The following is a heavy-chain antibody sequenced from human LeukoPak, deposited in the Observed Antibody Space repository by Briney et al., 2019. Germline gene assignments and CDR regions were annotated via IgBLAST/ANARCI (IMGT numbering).Heavy chain of an antibody. CDR1: GGSISSYY. J-gene: IGHJ4*02. Sequence: PSETLSLTCTVSGGSISSYYWSWIRQPAGKGREWIGRIYTRWSTNYNPSLKSRGTMSVDTFQNRFSLKLSSVTAADTAVYYCARAPIGDLNFDYWGQGTLVTVSS. D-gene: IGHD4-17*01. CDR3: ARAPIGDLNFDY. V-gene: IGHV4-4*07. CDR2: IYTRWST.